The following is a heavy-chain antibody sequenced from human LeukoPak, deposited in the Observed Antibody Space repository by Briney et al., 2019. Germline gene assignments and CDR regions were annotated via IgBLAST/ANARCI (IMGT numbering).Heavy chain of an antibody. D-gene: IGHD3-22*01. CDR3: ARKLAANYYDSSGYYSH. Sequence: SETLSLTCAVYGGSFSGYYWSWIRQPPGKGLEWIGEINHSGSTNYNPSLKSRVTISVDTPKNQFSLKLSSVTAADTAVYYCARKLAANYYDSSGYYSHWGQGTLVTVSS. J-gene: IGHJ4*01. V-gene: IGHV4-34*01. CDR2: INHSGST. CDR1: GGSFSGYY.